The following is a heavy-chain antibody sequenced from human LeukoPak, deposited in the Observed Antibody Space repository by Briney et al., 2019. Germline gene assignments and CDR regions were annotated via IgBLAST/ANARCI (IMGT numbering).Heavy chain of an antibody. D-gene: IGHD3-16*01. CDR1: GGTFSSYA. J-gene: IGHJ2*01. V-gene: IGHV1-69*04. CDR3: ASWGPNTGDAYWYFDL. Sequence: GASVKVSCKASGGTFSSYAISWVRQAPGQGLEWMGRIIPIFGFANYAQKFQGRVTITADTSTSTTYMELSSLRSEDTAVYYCASWGPNTGDAYWYFDLWGRGTLVTVSS. CDR2: IIPIFGFA.